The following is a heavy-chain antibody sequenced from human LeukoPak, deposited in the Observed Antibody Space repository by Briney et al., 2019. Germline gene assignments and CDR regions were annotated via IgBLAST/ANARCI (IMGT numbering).Heavy chain of an antibody. CDR3: ARSGGATDFDY. J-gene: IGHJ4*02. V-gene: IGHV4-39*01. D-gene: IGHD1-26*01. CDR1: GGSISSSSSY. CDR2: IYHSGST. Sequence: PSETLSLTCTVSGGSISSSSSYWGWIRQPPGKGLEWIGSIYHSGSTYNNPSLKSRVTISVDTSKNQFSLQLSSVSAADTAVYYCARSGGATDFDYWGQGTLVTVSS.